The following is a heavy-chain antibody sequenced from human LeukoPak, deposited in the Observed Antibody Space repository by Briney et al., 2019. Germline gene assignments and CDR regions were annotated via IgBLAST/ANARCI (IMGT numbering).Heavy chain of an antibody. D-gene: IGHD3/OR15-3a*01. CDR1: GFTFSNFW. J-gene: IGHJ2*01. CDR3: TRWTDWYFDL. CDR2: IKQDGSDK. V-gene: IGHV3-7*01. Sequence: GGSLRLFCAASGFTFSNFWMRWVRQAPGKGLEWVANIKQDGSDKYYVDSVKGRFTISRDNAQKSLYLQMISLRVEDTAVYYCTRWTDWYFDLWGRGTLVIVSS.